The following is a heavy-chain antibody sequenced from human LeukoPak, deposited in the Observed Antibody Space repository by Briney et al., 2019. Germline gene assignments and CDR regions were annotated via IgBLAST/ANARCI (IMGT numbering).Heavy chain of an antibody. D-gene: IGHD3-22*01. CDR1: GFTFSNYG. J-gene: IGHJ3*02. CDR3: ARDLEDSSPFGAFDM. CDR2: IWFDGIRK. V-gene: IGHV3-33*01. Sequence: GGSLRLSCAASGFTFSNYGMHWVRQDPGKGLEWVAAIWFDGIRKYYADSVKGRLTISRDNSKNTLYLQMNSLSAEDTAVYYCARDLEDSSPFGAFDMWGQWTMVTVSS.